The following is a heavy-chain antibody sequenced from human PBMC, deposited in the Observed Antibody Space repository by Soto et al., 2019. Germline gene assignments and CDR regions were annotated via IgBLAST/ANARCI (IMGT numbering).Heavy chain of an antibody. D-gene: IGHD2-2*03. CDR3: AKDGYCSSTSCYDYYYYYGMDV. V-gene: IGHV3-23*01. CDR2: ISGSGGST. CDR1: GFTFSSYA. J-gene: IGHJ6*02. Sequence: EVQLLESGGGLVQPGGSLRLSCAASGFTFSSYAMSWVRQAPGKGLEWVSAISGSGGSTYYADSVKGRFTISRDNSKNTIYLQMNSLRAEDTAVYYCAKDGYCSSTSCYDYYYYYGMDVWGQGTTVTVSS.